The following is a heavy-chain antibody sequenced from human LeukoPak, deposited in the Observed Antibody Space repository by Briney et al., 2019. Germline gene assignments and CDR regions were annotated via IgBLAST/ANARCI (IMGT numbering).Heavy chain of an antibody. CDR1: GGSISSSGYY. J-gene: IGHJ5*02. CDR3: ARHEYSGSYYGLSWFDP. D-gene: IGHD1-26*01. Sequence: SETLSLTCTVSGGSISSSGYYWGWIRQPPGKGLEWIASIYYSGSTYYNPSLKSRVTISVDTSKNQFSLKLSSLTAADTAVYYCARHEYSGSYYGLSWFDPWGQGTQVTVSS. V-gene: IGHV4-39*01. CDR2: IYYSGST.